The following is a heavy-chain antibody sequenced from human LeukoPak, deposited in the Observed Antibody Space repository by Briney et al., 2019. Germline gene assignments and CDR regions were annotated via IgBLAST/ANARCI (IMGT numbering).Heavy chain of an antibody. CDR3: ARGLYSSSWYPINWFDP. D-gene: IGHD6-13*01. J-gene: IGHJ5*02. CDR1: GGSFSGYY. CDR2: INHSGST. Sequence: PSETLSLTCAVYGGSFSGYYWSWIRQPPGKGLEWIGEINHSGSTNYNPPLKSRVTISVDTSKNQFSLKLSSVTAADTAVYYCARGLYSSSWYPINWFDPWGQGTLVTVSS. V-gene: IGHV4-34*01.